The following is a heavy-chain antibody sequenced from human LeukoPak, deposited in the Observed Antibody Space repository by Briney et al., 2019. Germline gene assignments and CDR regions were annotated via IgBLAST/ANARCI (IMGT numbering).Heavy chain of an antibody. J-gene: IGHJ3*02. CDR3: ARDGGYASLWAFDI. CDR1: GYTFTSYG. Sequence: GASVKVSCKASGYTFTSYGISWVRQAPGQGLEWMGWISAYNGNTNYAQKHQGRGTMTTDTATSTAYMDLRSMSSDDTAVYCCARDGGYASLWAFDIWGQGTMVTVSS. D-gene: IGHD5-12*01. CDR2: ISAYNGNT. V-gene: IGHV1-18*01.